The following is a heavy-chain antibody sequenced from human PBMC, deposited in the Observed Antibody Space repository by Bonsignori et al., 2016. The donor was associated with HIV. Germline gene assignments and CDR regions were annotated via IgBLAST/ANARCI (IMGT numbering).Heavy chain of an antibody. CDR3: ARDPWAENGFDV. D-gene: IGHD1-14*01. V-gene: IGHV3-74*03. J-gene: IGHJ3*01. Sequence: EEQLVESGGGLVQPGGSLRLSCAASGFTFSNYWMHWVRQAPGEGPVWVARIDSDGSSTKYADSVKGRVTVSRDNAKNMLYLQMNSLRADDTAVYYCARDPWAENGFDVWGQGTMISVS. CDR2: IDSDGSST. CDR1: GFTFSNYW.